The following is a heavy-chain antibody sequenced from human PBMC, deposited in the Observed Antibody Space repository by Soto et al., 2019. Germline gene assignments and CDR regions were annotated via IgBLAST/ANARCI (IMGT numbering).Heavy chain of an antibody. J-gene: IGHJ4*02. CDR1: GFTLSSYA. CDR3: ATDVTMVQGGIDHFDY. CDR2: ISGGGST. Sequence: GGSLRLSCAASGFTLSSYAMSWVRQAPGKGLEWVSGISGGGSTYYADSVRGRFTISRDNSKSTLHLQMNSLRAEDTAVYYCATDVTMVQGGIDHFDYWGQGTLVTVSS. V-gene: IGHV3-23*01. D-gene: IGHD3-10*01.